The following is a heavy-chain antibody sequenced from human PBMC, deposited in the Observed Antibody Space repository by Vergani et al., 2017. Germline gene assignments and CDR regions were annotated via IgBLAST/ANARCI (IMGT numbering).Heavy chain of an antibody. J-gene: IGHJ3*02. CDR1: GGSISSGSYY. CDR3: ARYFGWGGSFDI. CDR2: IYTSGST. D-gene: IGHD3-16*01. V-gene: IGHV4-61*02. Sequence: QVQLQESGPGLVKPSQTLSLTCTVSGGSISSGSYYWSWIRQPAGKGLEWIGRIYTSGSTNYNPSLKSLVTISVDTSKNQFSLKLSSVTAADTAVYYCARYFGWGGSFDIWGQGTMVTVSS.